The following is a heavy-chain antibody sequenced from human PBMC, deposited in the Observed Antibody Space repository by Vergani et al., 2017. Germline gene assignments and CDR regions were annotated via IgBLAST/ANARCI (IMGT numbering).Heavy chain of an antibody. CDR1: GFSLPTGGEG. V-gene: IGHV2-5*01. CDR2: VYWNDDE. CDR3: AHSGSSGWYEVPERHYYYYGMDV. Sequence: QITLRESGPTLVKPTQTLTRTFTFSGFSLPTGGEGVGGIRQPPGRALGWLAFVYWNDDERYSPSLKSRVTITKDTSKNEVILTMATMDPVDTATYYCAHSGSSGWYEVPERHYYYYGMDVWGQGTTVTVSS. J-gene: IGHJ6*02. D-gene: IGHD6-19*01.